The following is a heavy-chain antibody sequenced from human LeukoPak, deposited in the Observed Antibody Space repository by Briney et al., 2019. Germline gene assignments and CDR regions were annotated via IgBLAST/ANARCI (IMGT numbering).Heavy chain of an antibody. V-gene: IGHV4-59*11. Sequence: LETLSLTCTVPGGSISSHYWSWIRQPPGKGLEWIGYMYDSVRTKDNPSLKSRVTLSADTSKNQFSLRLSSVTAADTAVYYCATIKRGNIYGYFDFWGQGILVTVSS. D-gene: IGHD5-18*01. CDR3: ATIKRGNIYGYFDF. J-gene: IGHJ4*02. CDR1: GGSISSHY. CDR2: MYDSVRT.